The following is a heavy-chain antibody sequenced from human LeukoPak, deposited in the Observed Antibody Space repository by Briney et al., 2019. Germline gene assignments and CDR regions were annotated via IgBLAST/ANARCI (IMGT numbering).Heavy chain of an antibody. CDR3: ARVAVIAAAGNTFDF. V-gene: IGHV4-4*02. CDR2: IYHSGST. D-gene: IGHD6-13*01. Sequence: SETLSLTCAVSGGSISSGNWWSWVRQPPGKGLEWIGEIYHSGSTNYNPSLKSRVTISVDKSKNQFSLKLSSVTAADTAVYYCARVAVIAAAGNTFDFWGQGTMVTVSS. CDR1: GGSISSGNW. J-gene: IGHJ3*01.